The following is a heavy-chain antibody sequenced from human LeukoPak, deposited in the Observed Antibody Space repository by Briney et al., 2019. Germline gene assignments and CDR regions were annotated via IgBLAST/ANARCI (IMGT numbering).Heavy chain of an antibody. CDR3: ARIHKDDSSGYFDY. D-gene: IGHD3-22*01. Sequence: ESGPALVKPTQTLTLTCTFSGFSLSTSGMCVSWIRQPPGKALEWLACIDWDDDKYYSTSLKTRLTISKDTSKNQVVLTMTNMDPVDTATYYCARIHKDDSSGYFDYWGQGTLVTVSS. CDR1: GFSLSTSGMC. V-gene: IGHV2-70*11. J-gene: IGHJ4*02. CDR2: IDWDDDK.